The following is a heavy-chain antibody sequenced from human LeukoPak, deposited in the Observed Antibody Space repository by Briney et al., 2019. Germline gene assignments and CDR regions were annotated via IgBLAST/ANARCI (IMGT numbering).Heavy chain of an antibody. CDR1: GGSFSGYY. V-gene: IGHV4-34*01. J-gene: IGHJ4*02. D-gene: IGHD3-22*01. CDR3: ARGGYYYDSSGYSNFDH. Sequence: SETLSLTCAVYGGSFSGYYWSWIRQPPGKGLEWIGEINHSGSTNYNPSLKSRVTISVDTSKNQFSLKQSSVTAADTAVYYCARGGYYYDSSGYSNFDHWGQGTLVTVSS. CDR2: INHSGST.